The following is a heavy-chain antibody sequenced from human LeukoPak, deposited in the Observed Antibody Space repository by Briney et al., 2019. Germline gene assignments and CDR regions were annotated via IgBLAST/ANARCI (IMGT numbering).Heavy chain of an antibody. CDR1: GFTFSSYE. CDR3: AKGNYYDSSAYNWFDP. D-gene: IGHD3-22*01. J-gene: IGHJ5*02. V-gene: IGHV3-21*05. Sequence: PGGSLRLSCAASGFTFSSYEMNWVRQAPGKGLEWVSYISTSNTYIYYADSLQGRFTISRDNSKNTLYVQMNSLRAEDTAVYYCAKGNYYDSSAYNWFDPWGQGTLVTVSS. CDR2: ISTSNTYI.